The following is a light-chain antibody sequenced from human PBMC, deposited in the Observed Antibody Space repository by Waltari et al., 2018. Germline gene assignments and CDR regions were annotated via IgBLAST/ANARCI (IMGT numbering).Light chain of an antibody. CDR3: SSRNGRANQVV. CDR1: SIRTSY. CDR2: GKD. J-gene: IGLJ3*02. V-gene: IGLV3-19*01. Sequence: SSELTQDPGVSVALGQTIRFTCQGGSIRTSYASRYQPKPGQAPVLVIYGKDKRPSGIPDRISGYSSGTTSSLTITGAQAEDEADYYCSSRNGRANQVVFAGGTKVTVL.